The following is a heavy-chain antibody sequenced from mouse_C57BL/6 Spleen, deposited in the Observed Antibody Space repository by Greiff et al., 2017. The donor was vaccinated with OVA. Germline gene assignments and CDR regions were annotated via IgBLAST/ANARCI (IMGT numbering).Heavy chain of an antibody. CDR2: ISDGGSYT. Sequence: EVNVVESGGGLVKPGGSLKLSCAASGFTFSSYAMSWVRQTPEKRLEWVATISDGGSYTYYPDNVKGRFTISRDNAKNNLYLQMSHLKSEDTAMYYCARDFYYYGSSPAWFAYWGQGTLVTVSA. D-gene: IGHD1-1*01. CDR1: GFTFSSYA. J-gene: IGHJ3*01. CDR3: ARDFYYYGSSPAWFAY. V-gene: IGHV5-4*01.